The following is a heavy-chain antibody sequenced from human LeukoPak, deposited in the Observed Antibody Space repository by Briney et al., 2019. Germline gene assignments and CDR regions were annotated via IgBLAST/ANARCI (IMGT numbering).Heavy chain of an antibody. CDR2: ISAYIVNT. V-gene: IGHV1-18*01. CDR3: ARDGIMAYYYDSSGYYHFDY. CDR1: GYTFTSYG. D-gene: IGHD3-22*01. J-gene: IGHJ4*02. Sequence: ASVKVSCKASGYTFTSYGISWVRQAPGQGLEWMGWISAYIVNTNYAQKLQGRVTMTTDTSTSTAYMELRSLRSDDTAVYYCARDGIMAYYYDSSGYYHFDYWGQGTLVTVSS.